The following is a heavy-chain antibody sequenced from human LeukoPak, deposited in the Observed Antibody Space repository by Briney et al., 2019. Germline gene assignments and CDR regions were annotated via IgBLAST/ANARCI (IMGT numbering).Heavy chain of an antibody. V-gene: IGHV3-30*03. CDR3: ARPGGYAFDM. D-gene: IGHD3-10*01. CDR2: ITYDGSDT. CDR1: GFTFSNYV. Sequence: GGSLRLSCAASGFTFSNYVMHWVRQAPGKGPEWMAFITYDGSDTYYADSVQGRFTLSRDNSQNTLYLQMNSLRAADTAVYYCARPGGYAFDMWGQGTMVTVSS. J-gene: IGHJ3*02.